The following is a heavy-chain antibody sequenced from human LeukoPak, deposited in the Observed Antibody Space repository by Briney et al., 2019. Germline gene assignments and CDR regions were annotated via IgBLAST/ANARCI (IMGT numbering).Heavy chain of an antibody. V-gene: IGHV3-30*03. Sequence: GGSLRLSCAASGFTFSNYGMHWVRQAPGKGLAWVAVISNDGNNKYYADSVRGRFTISRDNALNSLYLQMNSLRAEDTAIYYCARSIPYGTTWYGRSDYWGQGTLVTVSS. CDR2: ISNDGNNK. J-gene: IGHJ4*02. CDR3: ARSIPYGTTWYGRSDY. CDR1: GFTFSNYG. D-gene: IGHD6-13*01.